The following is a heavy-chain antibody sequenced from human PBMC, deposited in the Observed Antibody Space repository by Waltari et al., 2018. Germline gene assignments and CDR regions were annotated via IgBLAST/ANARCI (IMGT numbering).Heavy chain of an antibody. CDR1: GYSFTASY. J-gene: IGHJ4*02. V-gene: IGHV1-2*02. CDR3: ARGVNYFGSGLLFDF. CDR2: INPISAAR. D-gene: IGHD3-10*01. Sequence: QVQLVQSGAEVKKPGASVKVSCKTSGYSFTASYIHWVRQAPGQGLEWMGWINPISAARRLAQKFQGRVTLTTDAPINTAYMEMTRLTSDDTAIYYWARGVNYFGSGLLFDFWGQGALVSVSS.